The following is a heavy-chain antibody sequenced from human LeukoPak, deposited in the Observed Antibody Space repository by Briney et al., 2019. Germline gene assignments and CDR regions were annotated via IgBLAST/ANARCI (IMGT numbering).Heavy chain of an antibody. CDR3: ARDLSGSYFQYFQH. D-gene: IGHD1-26*01. CDR2: ISYDGSNK. Sequence: TGGSLRLSCAASGFTFSSYAMHWVRQAPGKGLEWVAVISYDGSNKYYADSVKGRFTISRDNSKNTLYLQMNSLRAEDTAVYYCARDLSGSYFQYFQHWGQGTLVTVSS. V-gene: IGHV3-30-3*01. CDR1: GFTFSSYA. J-gene: IGHJ1*01.